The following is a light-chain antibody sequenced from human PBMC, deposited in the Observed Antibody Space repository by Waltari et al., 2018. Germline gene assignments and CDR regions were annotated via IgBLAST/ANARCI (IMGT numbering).Light chain of an antibody. J-gene: IGKJ2*01. CDR1: QSVTTN. CDR2: GAS. V-gene: IGKV3-15*01. CDR3: HQYNDGPPFN. Sequence: EIVMAQSPAPLSVSPGERAIFSCRASQSVTTNVAWYQQKPGPPPRLLIYGASTRATDIPARFSGSGSGTEFTLTITSPQSEDVGVYYCHQYNDGPPFNFGQGAKLEIK.